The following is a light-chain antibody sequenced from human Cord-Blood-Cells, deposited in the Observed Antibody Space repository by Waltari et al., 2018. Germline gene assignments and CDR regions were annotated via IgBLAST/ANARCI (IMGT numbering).Light chain of an antibody. CDR3: SSYTSSSTNYV. Sequence: QSALTQPASVSGSPGQSITISCTGTSSDVGGYNYVSWYQQHPGKAPKLMIYDVSNRPSGVSKRFSGSKSGNTASLTISGLQAEDEADDYCSSYTSSSTNYVFGTGTKFTVL. CDR2: DVS. V-gene: IGLV2-14*01. CDR1: SSDVGGYNY. J-gene: IGLJ1*01.